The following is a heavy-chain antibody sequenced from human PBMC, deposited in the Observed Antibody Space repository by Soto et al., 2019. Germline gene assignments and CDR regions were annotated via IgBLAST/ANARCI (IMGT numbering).Heavy chain of an antibody. Sequence: ASVKVSCKASGYTFTSYGISWGRQAPGQGHEWMGWISAYNGNTNYAQKLQGRVTMTTDTSTSTAYMELRSLRSDDTAVYYCALRPDCWSGYYSYGWFDPWGQGTLVTVSS. CDR1: GYTFTSYG. J-gene: IGHJ5*02. V-gene: IGHV1-18*01. D-gene: IGHD3-3*01. CDR2: ISAYNGNT. CDR3: ALRPDCWSGYYSYGWFDP.